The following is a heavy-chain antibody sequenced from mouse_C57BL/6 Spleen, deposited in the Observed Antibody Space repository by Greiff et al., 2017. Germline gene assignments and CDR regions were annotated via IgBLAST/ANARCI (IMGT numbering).Heavy chain of an antibody. CDR1: GFTFSSYA. CDR2: ISDGGSYT. J-gene: IGHJ4*01. V-gene: IGHV5-4*01. Sequence: EVHLVESGGGLVKPGGSLKLSCAASGFTFSSYAMSWVRQTPEKRLEWVATISDGGSYTYYPDNVKGRFTISRDNAKNNLYLQMSHLKSEDTAMYYCARAGSPYAMDYWGQGTSVTVSS. CDR3: ARAGSPYAMDY.